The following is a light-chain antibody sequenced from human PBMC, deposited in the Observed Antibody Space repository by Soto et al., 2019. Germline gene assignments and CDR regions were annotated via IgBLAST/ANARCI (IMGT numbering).Light chain of an antibody. V-gene: IGKV3-20*01. Sequence: EIVLTQSPGTLSLSPGERATLSCRASQGVSSADLAWYQQKPGQAPRLLIYGASSRATGIPDRFSASASGTDFTLSISRVEPEDFAVYFCQQYGSSPLTFGGGTKVEI. CDR1: QGVSSAD. CDR2: GAS. CDR3: QQYGSSPLT. J-gene: IGKJ4*01.